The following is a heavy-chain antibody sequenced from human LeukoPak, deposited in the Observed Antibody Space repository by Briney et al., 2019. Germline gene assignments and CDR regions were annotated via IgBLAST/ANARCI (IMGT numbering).Heavy chain of an antibody. D-gene: IGHD1-26*01. V-gene: IGHV3-30*02. J-gene: IGHJ4*02. CDR2: IRYDGSNK. Sequence: GRSLRLSCAASGFTFSSYGMHWVRQAPGKGLEWVAFIRYDGSNKYYADSVKGRFTISRHNSKNTLSLQISSLRSDDTAVYYCARSPNNAWQNFDYWGKGTLVTVSS. CDR3: ARSPNNAWQNFDY. CDR1: GFTFSSYG.